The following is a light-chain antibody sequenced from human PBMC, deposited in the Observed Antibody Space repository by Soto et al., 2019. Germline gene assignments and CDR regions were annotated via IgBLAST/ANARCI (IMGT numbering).Light chain of an antibody. CDR3: QHLNTYLIT. J-gene: IGKJ5*01. Sequence: DIQMTQSPSTLSASVGDRVTITCRASQSISSWLAWYQQKPGKAPKLLIYKASSLESGVPSRFSGSGSGTEFTLTISSLQPDDFATYYCQHLNTYLITFXQGTRLEIK. CDR1: QSISSW. V-gene: IGKV1-5*03. CDR2: KAS.